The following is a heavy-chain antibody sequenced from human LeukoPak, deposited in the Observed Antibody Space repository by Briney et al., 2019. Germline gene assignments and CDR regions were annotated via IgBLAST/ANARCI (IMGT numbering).Heavy chain of an antibody. D-gene: IGHD1-7*01. CDR2: IYHSGST. CDR1: GGSISSGGYY. Sequence: SETLSLTCTVSGGSISSGGYYWSWIRQPPGKGLEWIGYIYHSGSTYYNPSLKSRVTISVDRSKNQFSLKLSSVTAADTAVYYCARSELELPGCFDYWGQGTLVTVSS. J-gene: IGHJ4*02. V-gene: IGHV4-30-2*01. CDR3: ARSELELPGCFDY.